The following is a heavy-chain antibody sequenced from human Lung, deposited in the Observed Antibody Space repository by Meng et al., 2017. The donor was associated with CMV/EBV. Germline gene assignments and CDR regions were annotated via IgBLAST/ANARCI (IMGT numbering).Heavy chain of an antibody. CDR3: ATSTTGTTPYYFYYGMDV. D-gene: IGHD1-1*01. CDR1: GGTFSSYA. CDR2: IILIFGTA. V-gene: IGHV1-69*05. Sequence: SXXVSXKASGGTFSSYAISWVRQAPGQGLEWMGGIILIFGTANYAQKFQGRVTITTDESTSTAYMELSSLRSEDTAVYYCATSTTGTTPYYFYYGMDVWXQGTTVTVSS. J-gene: IGHJ6*02.